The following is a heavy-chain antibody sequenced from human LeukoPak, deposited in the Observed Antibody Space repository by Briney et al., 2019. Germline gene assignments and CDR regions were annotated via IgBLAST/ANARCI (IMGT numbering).Heavy chain of an antibody. CDR2: IYSGGST. J-gene: IGHJ4*02. CDR3: ARDLLQRYYGSGSYSDY. Sequence: GGSLRLSCAASGFTVSSNYMSWVRQAPGKGLEWVSVIYSGGSTYYADSVKGRFTISRDDSKNTLYLQMNSLRAEDTAVYYCARDLLQRYYGSGSYSDYWGQGTLVTVSS. D-gene: IGHD3-10*01. V-gene: IGHV3-66*01. CDR1: GFTVSSNY.